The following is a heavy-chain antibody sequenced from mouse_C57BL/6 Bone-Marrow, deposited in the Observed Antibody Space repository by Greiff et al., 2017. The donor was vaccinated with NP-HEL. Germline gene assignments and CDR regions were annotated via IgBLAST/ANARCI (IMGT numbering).Heavy chain of an antibody. CDR3: TPYYYGSRGFAY. CDR2: IDPEDGDT. CDR1: GFNIKDYY. V-gene: IGHV14-1*01. D-gene: IGHD1-1*01. J-gene: IGHJ3*01. Sequence: EVKLQESGAELVRPGASVKLSCTASGFNIKDYYMHWVKQRPEQGLEWIGRIDPEDGDTEYAPKFQGKATMTADTSSNTAYLQLSSLTSEDTAVYYCTPYYYGSRGFAYWGQGTLVTVSA.